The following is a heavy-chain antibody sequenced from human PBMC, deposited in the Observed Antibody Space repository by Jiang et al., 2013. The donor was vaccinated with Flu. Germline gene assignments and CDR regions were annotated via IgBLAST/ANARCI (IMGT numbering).Heavy chain of an antibody. CDR1: GGDFNKSS. CDR2: IIPMSGAA. CDR3: ARLHEDGGSSEC. V-gene: IGHV1-69*06. Sequence: SGAEVKKPGSSVKVSCKASGGDFNKSSINWVRQAPGQGLEWMGGIIPMSGAANYAQKFQERVTLTADTSTTTAYMELKSLRSKDTAIYYCARLHEDGGSSECWGQGTLVTVSS. D-gene: IGHD4-23*01. J-gene: IGHJ4*02.